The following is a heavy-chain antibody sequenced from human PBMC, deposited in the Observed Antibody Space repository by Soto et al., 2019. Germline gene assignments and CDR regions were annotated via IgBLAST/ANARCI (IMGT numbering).Heavy chain of an antibody. J-gene: IGHJ4*02. D-gene: IGHD2-2*01. CDR2: IYYSGST. Sequence: SETLSLTCTVSGGSISSSSYYWGWIRQPPGKGLEWIGSIYYSGSTYYNPSLKSRVTISVDTSKNQFSLKLSSVTAADTAVYYCARHPEYQLLYYFDYWGQGTLVTVSS. V-gene: IGHV4-39*01. CDR1: GGSISSSSYY. CDR3: ARHPEYQLLYYFDY.